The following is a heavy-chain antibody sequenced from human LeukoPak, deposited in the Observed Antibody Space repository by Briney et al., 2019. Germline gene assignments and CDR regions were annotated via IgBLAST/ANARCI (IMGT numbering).Heavy chain of an antibody. J-gene: IGHJ6*03. Sequence: ASVKVSCKASGYTFTSYGISWVRQAPGQGLEWMGWISAYNGNTNYAQKLQGRVTMTTDTSTSTAYMELRSLRAEDTAVYYCAKDQVTAYYYYYMDVWGKGTTVTVSS. D-gene: IGHD2-21*02. CDR1: GYTFTSYG. CDR3: AKDQVTAYYYYYMDV. V-gene: IGHV1-18*01. CDR2: ISAYNGNT.